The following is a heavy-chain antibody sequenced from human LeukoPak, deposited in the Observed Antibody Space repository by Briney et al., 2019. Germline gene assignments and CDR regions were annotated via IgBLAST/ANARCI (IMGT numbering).Heavy chain of an antibody. CDR1: GFTFSSYA. CDR2: ISSDGNNR. Sequence: GGSLRLSCAASGFTFSSYAMHWVRQAPGKGLEWVAVISSDGNNRYYADSVKGRFTISRDNSKNTLYLQMNSLRAEDTAVYYCARDEYLWVVIQLGLFDYWGQGTLVTVSS. J-gene: IGHJ4*02. D-gene: IGHD2-2*01. V-gene: IGHV3-30-3*01. CDR3: ARDEYLWVVIQLGLFDY.